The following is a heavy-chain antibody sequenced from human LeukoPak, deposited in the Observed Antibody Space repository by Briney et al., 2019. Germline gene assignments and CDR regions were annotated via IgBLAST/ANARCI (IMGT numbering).Heavy chain of an antibody. CDR3: ARDYGRGAFDI. CDR2: ISYDGSNK. D-gene: IGHD3-10*01. Sequence: GGSLRLSCAASGFTFSDYNVNWVRQAPGKGLEWVAVISYDGSNKYYADSVKGRFTISRDNSKNTLYLQMNSLRAEDTAVYYCARDYGRGAFDIWGQGTMVTVSS. J-gene: IGHJ3*02. V-gene: IGHV3-30-3*01. CDR1: GFTFSDYN.